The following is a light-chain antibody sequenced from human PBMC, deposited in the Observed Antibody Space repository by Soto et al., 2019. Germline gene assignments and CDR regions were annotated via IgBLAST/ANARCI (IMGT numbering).Light chain of an antibody. V-gene: IGKV3-11*01. CDR1: QDISTY. CDR3: QQRSTWPLT. Sequence: IVLTQSPASLSVSPGEIATLSCRASQDISTYLAWYQQKPGQAPRLIIYDTFNRVSGVPDRITGSGSGTVFTLTVSNVAPDDSAIYYCQQRSTWPLTFGGGTKVEIX. J-gene: IGKJ4*01. CDR2: DTF.